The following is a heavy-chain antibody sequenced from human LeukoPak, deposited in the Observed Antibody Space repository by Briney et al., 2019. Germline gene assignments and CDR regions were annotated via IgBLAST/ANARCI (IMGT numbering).Heavy chain of an antibody. CDR2: IYYSGST. V-gene: IGHV4-61*01. CDR1: GCSVSSGNYY. Sequence: SGTLSLTCTVSGCSVSSGNYYWSWIRQPPGKGLDWIGYIYYSGSTNYNPSLKSRVTISVDTSKNQFSLRLGSVTAADTAVYYCARDPSGYFNYWGQGTLATVSS. D-gene: IGHD3-22*01. CDR3: ARDPSGYFNY. J-gene: IGHJ4*02.